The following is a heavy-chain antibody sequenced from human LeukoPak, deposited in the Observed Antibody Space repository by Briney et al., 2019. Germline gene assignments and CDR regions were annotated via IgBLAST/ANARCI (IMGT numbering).Heavy chain of an antibody. CDR3: AMCLDYGDYRYYFDY. D-gene: IGHD4-17*01. J-gene: IGHJ4*02. Sequence: SVKVSCTASRGTFTIYAISWVRQAPGPGLEWMGGIIPIFGTANYSQKFQSRVTITPNESTRTACMELSSLRSEDTAVYYCAMCLDYGDYRYYFDYWGQGTLVTVSS. CDR2: IIPIFGTA. CDR1: RGTFTIYA. V-gene: IGHV1-69*13.